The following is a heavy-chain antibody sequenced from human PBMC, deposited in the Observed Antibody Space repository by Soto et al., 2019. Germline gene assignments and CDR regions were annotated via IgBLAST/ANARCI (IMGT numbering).Heavy chain of an antibody. J-gene: IGHJ4*02. V-gene: IGHV3-30*18. CDR2: VSFDGSDQ. CDR1: GFTFSNSG. Sequence: GGSLRLSCAASGFTFSNSGMHWVRQTPGKGLEWVSLVSFDGSDQYYADSVKGRFTISRDNFNNTLFLQMNSLRAEDTAVYYCANTLHGDSTGAFASWGLGTLVTVSS. D-gene: IGHD4-17*01. CDR3: ANTLHGDSTGAFAS.